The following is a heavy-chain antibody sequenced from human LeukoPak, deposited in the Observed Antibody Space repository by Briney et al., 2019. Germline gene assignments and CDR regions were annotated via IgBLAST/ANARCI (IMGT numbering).Heavy chain of an antibody. CDR2: INDKSGDT. V-gene: IGHV1-2*02. J-gene: IGHJ4*02. Sequence: GSVKVSCEASGYTFTGYYMHWVRQAPGQGLEWVGYINDKSGDTNYAHTLKGRVTISRDKAIKTAYMELNRLRSDETAVYYCPRGLSGLTGKYYEIWSDYYTNYWGQGTLVTVSS. CDR3: PRGLSGLTGKYYEIWSDYYTNY. CDR1: GYTFTGYY. D-gene: IGHD3-3*01.